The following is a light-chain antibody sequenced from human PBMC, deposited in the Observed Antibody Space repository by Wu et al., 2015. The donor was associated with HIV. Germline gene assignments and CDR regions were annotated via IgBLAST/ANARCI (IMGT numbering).Light chain of an antibody. V-gene: IGKV3D-15*01. CDR2: TAS. CDR3: QQYGQTPLT. CDR1: QSVSSS. J-gene: IGKJ2*01. Sequence: EIVMTQSPATLSVSPGERATLSCRASQSVSSSLAWYQQKPGLAPSLLIHTASQRATDISDRFSGSGSGTDFTLTITKLEPEDFVNYYCQQYGQTPLTFGQGTRLEI.